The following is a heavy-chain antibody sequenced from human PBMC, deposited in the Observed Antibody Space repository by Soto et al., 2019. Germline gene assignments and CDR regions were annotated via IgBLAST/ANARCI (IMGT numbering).Heavy chain of an antibody. CDR1: GFTFSSYS. D-gene: IGHD1-26*01. Sequence: GESLKISCAASGFTFSSYSMNWVRQAPGKGLEWVSYISSSSSTIYYADSVKGRFTISRDNAKNSLYLQMNSLRDEDTAVYYCARDSVGDSDSGSYYWFDPWGQGTLVTVSS. CDR3: ARDSVGDSDSGSYYWFDP. V-gene: IGHV3-48*02. CDR2: ISSSSSTI. J-gene: IGHJ5*02.